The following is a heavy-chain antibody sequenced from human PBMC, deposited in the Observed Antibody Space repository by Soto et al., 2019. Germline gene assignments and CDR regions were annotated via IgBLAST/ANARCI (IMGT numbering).Heavy chain of an antibody. CDR3: ARDRMIVVNYGLDV. D-gene: IGHD3-22*01. CDR2: IYHNGKT. CDR1: CEYISSGYY. V-gene: IGHV4-38-2*02. Sequence: SETLSLTCSVSCEYISSGYYWGWIRQPPGRGLEWIGSIYHNGKTYYNPSLKSRVTISVDTSKNQLSLKVSSVTAADTALYYCARDRMIVVNYGLDVWGQGTTVTVSS. J-gene: IGHJ6*02.